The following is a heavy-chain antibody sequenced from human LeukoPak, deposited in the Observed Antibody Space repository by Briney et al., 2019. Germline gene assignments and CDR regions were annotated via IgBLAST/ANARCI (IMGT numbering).Heavy chain of an antibody. V-gene: IGHV3-21*01. D-gene: IGHD2-21*01. CDR1: RFTFSTYS. CDR3: ATSMAQDVDAFHI. CDR2: ISSRSTYI. J-gene: IGHJ3*02. Sequence: GGSLRLSCAASRFTFSTYSMNWVRQAPGKGLEWVSSISSRSTYIYYADSVKDRFTISRDNAKNSLYLQMNNLRAEDTAMFYCATSMAQDVDAFHIWGQGTMVTVSS.